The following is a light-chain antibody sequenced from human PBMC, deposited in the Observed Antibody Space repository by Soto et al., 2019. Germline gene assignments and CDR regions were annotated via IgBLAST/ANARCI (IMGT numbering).Light chain of an antibody. CDR3: QSYDSSLSGSVV. CDR2: GNS. Sequence: QSVLTQPPSVSGAPGQRVTISCTRSSSNIGAGYDVHWYQQLPGTAPKLLIYGNSNRPSGVPDRFSGSKSGTSASLAITGXXXXXXXXXYCQSYDSSLSGSVVFGGGTKLTVL. J-gene: IGLJ2*01. CDR1: SSNIGAGYD. V-gene: IGLV1-40*01.